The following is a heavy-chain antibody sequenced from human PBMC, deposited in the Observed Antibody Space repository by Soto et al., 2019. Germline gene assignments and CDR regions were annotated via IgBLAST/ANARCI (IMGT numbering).Heavy chain of an antibody. CDR2: IYYSGTT. D-gene: IGHD3-22*01. V-gene: IGHV4-39*01. Sequence: SETLSLTCSVSGGSISSKNYYWGWIRQPPGKGLEWIGIIYYSGTTYYNPSLKSRVIISVDTSKNQFSLKLSSVTAADTAVYYCARRPSYYYDSSGFDPFDYWGQGTLVTSPQ. CDR1: GGSISSKNYY. CDR3: ARRPSYYYDSSGFDPFDY. J-gene: IGHJ4*02.